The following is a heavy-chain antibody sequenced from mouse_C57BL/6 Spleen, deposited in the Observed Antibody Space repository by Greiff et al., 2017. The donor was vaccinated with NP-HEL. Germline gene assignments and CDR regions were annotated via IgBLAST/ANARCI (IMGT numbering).Heavy chain of an antibody. CDR3: ARWGYSNYFDY. CDR2: IHPNSGST. D-gene: IGHD2-5*01. V-gene: IGHV1-64*01. Sequence: QVQLQQPGAELVKPGASVKLSCKASGYTFTSYWMHWVKQRPGQGLEWIGMIHPNSGSTNYNEKFKSKATLTVDKSSSTAYMQLSSLTSEDAAVYYCARWGYSNYFDYWGQGTTLTVSS. CDR1: GYTFTSYW. J-gene: IGHJ2*01.